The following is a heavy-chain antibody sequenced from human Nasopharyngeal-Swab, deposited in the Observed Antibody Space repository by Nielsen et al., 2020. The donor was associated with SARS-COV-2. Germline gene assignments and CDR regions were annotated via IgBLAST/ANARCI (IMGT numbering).Heavy chain of an antibody. CDR2: IYYSGST. D-gene: IGHD1-1*01. CDR3: ARVNLYSNEVYYYYGMDV. Sequence: ESLKISCTVSGCSISSSCYNWGRKRQGQGKGLEWIVSIYYSGSTYYNPSLKSLITMSVDTSKNQFSLKLSSVTAAEPAVYYCARVNLYSNEVYYYYGMDVWGQGPSVPVSS. J-gene: IGHJ6*02. CDR1: GCSISSSCYN. V-gene: IGHV4-39*07.